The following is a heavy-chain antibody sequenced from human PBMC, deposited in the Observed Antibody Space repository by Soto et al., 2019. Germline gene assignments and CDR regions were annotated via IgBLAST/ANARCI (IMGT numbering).Heavy chain of an antibody. J-gene: IGHJ6*02. CDR1: GYSFTSYW. CDR3: ASSPRGYCSSTSCRELGNYYGMDV. Sequence: GESLKISCKGSGYSFTSYWIGWVRQMPGKDLEWMGRIDPSDSYTNYSPSFQGHVTISADKSISTAYLQWSSLKASDTAMYYCASSPRGYCSSTSCRELGNYYGMDVWGQGTTVTVSS. V-gene: IGHV5-10-1*01. CDR2: IDPSDSYT. D-gene: IGHD2-2*01.